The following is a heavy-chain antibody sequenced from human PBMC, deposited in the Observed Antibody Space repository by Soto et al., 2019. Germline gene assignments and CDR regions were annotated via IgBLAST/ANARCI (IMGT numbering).Heavy chain of an antibody. CDR2: INAGNGNT. CDR1: GYTFTSYA. V-gene: IGHV1-3*01. J-gene: IGHJ6*02. Sequence: ASVKVSCKASGYTFTSYAMHWVRQAPGQRLEWMGWINAGNGNTKYSQKFQGRVTITRDTSASTAYMELSSLRSEDTAVYYCARDWGGSYYYYYGMDVWGQGTTVTV. D-gene: IGHD1-26*01. CDR3: ARDWGGSYYYYYGMDV.